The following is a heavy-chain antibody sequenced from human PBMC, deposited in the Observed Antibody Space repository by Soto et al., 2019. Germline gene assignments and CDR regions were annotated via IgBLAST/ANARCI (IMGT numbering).Heavy chain of an antibody. CDR3: AKDSWYFDL. V-gene: IGHV3-74*01. CDR2: IDTSGHST. CDR1: GFVFINFW. D-gene: IGHD6-13*01. J-gene: IGHJ4*02. Sequence: QSGGSLSLSCDASGFVFINFWMHCVRHVPGQGLVWVARIDTSGHSTNYAESVKGRITISRDNAKNTVSLQMNSLRVEDTGVYYCAKDSWYFDLWSQGSQVTVS.